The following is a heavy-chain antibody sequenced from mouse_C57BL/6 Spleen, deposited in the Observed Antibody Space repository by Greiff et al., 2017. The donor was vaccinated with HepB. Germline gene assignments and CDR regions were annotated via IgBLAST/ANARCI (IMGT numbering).Heavy chain of an antibody. Sequence: QVQLQQPGTELVKPGASVKLSCKASGYTFTSYWMHWVKQRPGQGLEWIGNINPSNGGTNYNEKFKSKATLTVDKSSSTAYMQLSSLTSEDSAVYYCARFPYYGSIYYAMDYWGQGTSVTVSS. V-gene: IGHV1-53*01. CDR3: ARFPYYGSIYYAMDY. D-gene: IGHD1-1*01. CDR1: GYTFTSYW. J-gene: IGHJ4*01. CDR2: INPSNGGT.